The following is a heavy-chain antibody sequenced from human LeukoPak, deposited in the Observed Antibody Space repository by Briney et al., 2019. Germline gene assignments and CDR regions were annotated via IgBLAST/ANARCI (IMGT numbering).Heavy chain of an antibody. CDR2: IYYSGST. CDR3: ARGRVPWEVITAPHY. CDR1: GGSISSGDYY. V-gene: IGHV4-30-4*01. J-gene: IGHJ4*01. Sequence: PSETLSLTCTVSGGSISSGDYYWSWIRQPPGKRLEWIGYIYYSGSTYYNPSLKSRVTISVDTSKNQFSLKLSSVTAADTAVYYRARGRVPWEVITAPHYRGQGTLVTVSS. D-gene: IGHD1-26*01.